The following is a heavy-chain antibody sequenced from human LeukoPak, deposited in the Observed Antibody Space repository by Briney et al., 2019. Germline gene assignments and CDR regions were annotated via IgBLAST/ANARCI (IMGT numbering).Heavy chain of an antibody. D-gene: IGHD3-3*01. CDR2: IKQDGSEK. CDR3: ARDRTIFGVVTEAFDI. CDR1: GFTFSSYW. J-gene: IGHJ3*02. Sequence: GGSLRLSCAASGFTFSSYWMSWVRQAPGKGLEWVANIKQDGSEKYYVDSVKGRFTISRDNDKNSLYMQMNSLRAEDTAVYYCARDRTIFGVVTEAFDIWGQGTMVTVSS. V-gene: IGHV3-7*01.